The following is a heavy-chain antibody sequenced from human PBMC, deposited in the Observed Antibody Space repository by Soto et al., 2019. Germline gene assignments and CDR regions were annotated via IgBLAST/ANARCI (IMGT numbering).Heavy chain of an antibody. CDR3: ATHYGSGGFFF. J-gene: IGHJ4*02. Sequence: TLSLTCAVYGGSFNDYYWSWIRQSPVKGLEWIAEINHNGITNYNPSLKSRVTISRDASKSQFSLEVNSVTAADTAVYYCATHYGSGGFFFWGQGALVTVSS. V-gene: IGHV4-34*01. CDR1: GGSFNDYY. D-gene: IGHD3-10*01. CDR2: INHNGIT.